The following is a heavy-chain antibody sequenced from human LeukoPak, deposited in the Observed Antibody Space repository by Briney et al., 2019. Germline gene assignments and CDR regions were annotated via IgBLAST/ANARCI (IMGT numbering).Heavy chain of an antibody. V-gene: IGHV4-59*12. CDR2: IYYSGST. Sequence: SETLSLTCTVSGGSISSYYWSWIRQPPGKGLEWIGYIYYSGSTNYNPSLKSRVTISVDTSKNQFSLKLSSVTAADTAVYYCARVGIYDYGDYWGQGTLVTVSS. CDR1: GGSISSYY. CDR3: ARVGIYDYGDY. D-gene: IGHD5-12*01. J-gene: IGHJ4*02.